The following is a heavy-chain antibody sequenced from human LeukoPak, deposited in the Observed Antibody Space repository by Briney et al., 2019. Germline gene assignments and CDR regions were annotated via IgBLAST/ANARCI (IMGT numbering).Heavy chain of an antibody. CDR3: ARVWGIAAAGGEIEY. D-gene: IGHD6-13*01. CDR1: GFTFSSYS. J-gene: IGHJ4*02. Sequence: GGSLRLSCAASGFTFSSYSMNWVRQAPGKGLEWVSYISSSSSTIYYTDSVKGRFTISRDNAKNSLYLQMNSLRDEDTAVYYCARVWGIAAAGGEIEYWGQGTLVTVSS. V-gene: IGHV3-48*02. CDR2: ISSSSSTI.